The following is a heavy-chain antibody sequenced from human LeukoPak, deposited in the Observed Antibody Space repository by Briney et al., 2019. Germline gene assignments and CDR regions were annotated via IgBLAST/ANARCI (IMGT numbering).Heavy chain of an antibody. CDR2: MNPNSGNT. V-gene: IGHV1-8*01. D-gene: IGHD3-22*01. J-gene: IGHJ3*02. CDR1: GYTFTSYD. CDR3: ASGYYYDSSGYLHAFDI. Sequence: ASVKVSCKASGYTFTSYDINWVRQATGQGLEWMGWMNPNSGNTGYAQKFQGRVTMTRNTSISTAYMELSSLRSEDTAVYYCASGYYYDSSGYLHAFDIWGQGTMVTVSS.